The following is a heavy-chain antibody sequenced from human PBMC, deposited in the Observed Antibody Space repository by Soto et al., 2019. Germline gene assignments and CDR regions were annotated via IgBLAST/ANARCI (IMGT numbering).Heavy chain of an antibody. CDR2: ISAYNGNT. J-gene: IGHJ6*03. CDR3: ARVGDCSRAGCYGEDYYYYMDV. CDR1: GYTFTSYG. V-gene: IGHV1-18*01. D-gene: IGHD2-2*01. Sequence: QVQLVQSGAEVKKPGASVKVSCKASGYTFTSYGISWVRQAPGQGLEWMGWISAYNGNTNYAQKLQGRVTMTTDTSTRTAYMELRSLRSDDSAVYYLARVGDCSRAGCYGEDYYYYMDVWGKGTTVTVSS.